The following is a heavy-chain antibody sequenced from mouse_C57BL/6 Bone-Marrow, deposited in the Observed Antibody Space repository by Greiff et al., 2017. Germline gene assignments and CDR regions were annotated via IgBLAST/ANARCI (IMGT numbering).Heavy chain of an antibody. CDR1: GYTFTSYW. CDR3: ARYYGSSLWYFDV. CDR2: IHPNSGST. Sequence: QVQLQQPGAELVKPGASVKLSCKASGYTFTSYWMHWVKQRPGQGLEWIGMIHPNSGSTNYNEKFKSKATLTVDKSSSTASMQHSSLTSEDSAVYYCARYYGSSLWYFDVWGTGTTVTVSS. V-gene: IGHV1-64*01. D-gene: IGHD1-1*01. J-gene: IGHJ1*03.